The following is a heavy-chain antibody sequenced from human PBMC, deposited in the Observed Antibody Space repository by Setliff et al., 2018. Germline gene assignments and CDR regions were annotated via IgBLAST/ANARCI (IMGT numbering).Heavy chain of an antibody. CDR3: ARGRIAERPEAIDY. CDR2: INHSGNT. D-gene: IGHD6-6*01. CDR1: GDSISSGNW. J-gene: IGHJ4*02. V-gene: IGHV4-4*02. Sequence: SETLSLTCAVSGDSISSGNWWSWVRQPPEKGLEWIGEINHSGNTNYNPSLKSRLTMSVDTSRNQFSLNLGSVTAADTGVYYCARGRIAERPEAIDYWGQGTPVTVSS.